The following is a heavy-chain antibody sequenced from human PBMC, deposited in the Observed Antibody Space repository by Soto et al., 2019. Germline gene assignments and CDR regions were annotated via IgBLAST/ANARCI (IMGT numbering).Heavy chain of an antibody. CDR2: ISWNSGSI. V-gene: IGHV3-9*01. CDR1: GFTFDDYA. Sequence: PGGSLRLSCAASGFTFDDYAMHWVRQAPGKGLEWVSGISWNSGSIGYAGSVKGRITISRDNAKNSLYLQMNSLRTEDTALYYCAKDKGTGTHYYYFGMDVWGQGTTVTVS. CDR3: AKDKGTGTHYYYFGMDV. J-gene: IGHJ6*02. D-gene: IGHD1-1*01.